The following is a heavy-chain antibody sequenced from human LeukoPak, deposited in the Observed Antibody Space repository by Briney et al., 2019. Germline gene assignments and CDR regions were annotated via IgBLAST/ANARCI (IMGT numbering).Heavy chain of an antibody. D-gene: IGHD6-19*01. CDR1: GSTFSNYG. Sequence: ASVKVSCKASGSTFSNYGISWVRQAPGQGLEWMGWISAYNGNTNYAQKLQGRVTMTTDTSTSTAYMELRSLRSDDTAVYYCARVFRIAVAGVYFDYWGQGTLVTVSS. CDR3: ARVFRIAVAGVYFDY. CDR2: ISAYNGNT. V-gene: IGHV1-18*01. J-gene: IGHJ4*02.